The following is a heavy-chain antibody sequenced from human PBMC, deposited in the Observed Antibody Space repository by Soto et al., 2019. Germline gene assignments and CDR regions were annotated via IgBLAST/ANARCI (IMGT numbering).Heavy chain of an antibody. CDR2: INSDGSST. Sequence: GGSLRLSCAASGFTFSSYWMHWVRQAPGKGLVWVSRINSDGSSTSYADSVKGRFTISRDNAKNTLYLQMNSLRAEDTAVYYCARAPVLGASNSYAMDVWGQWSTGTVSS. CDR3: ARAPVLGASNSYAMDV. J-gene: IGHJ6*02. D-gene: IGHD3-16*01. V-gene: IGHV3-74*01. CDR1: GFTFSSYW.